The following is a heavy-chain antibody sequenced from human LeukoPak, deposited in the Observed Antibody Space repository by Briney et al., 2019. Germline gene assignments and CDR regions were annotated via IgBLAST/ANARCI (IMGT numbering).Heavy chain of an antibody. Sequence: GGCLRLSCAASGFTFDDYTMHWVRQAPGKGLEWVSLITWDGGSTYYADSVKGRFTISRDNSKNSLYLQMNSLRTEDTALYYCAKGKNTGSYLSHVDYWGQGTLVTVSS. D-gene: IGHD3-10*01. CDR2: ITWDGGST. CDR3: AKGKNTGSYLSHVDY. CDR1: GFTFDDYT. V-gene: IGHV3-43*01. J-gene: IGHJ4*02.